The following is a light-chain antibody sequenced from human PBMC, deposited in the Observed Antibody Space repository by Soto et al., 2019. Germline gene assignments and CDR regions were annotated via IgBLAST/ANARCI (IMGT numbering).Light chain of an antibody. Sequence: IVMTQSPVTLSMSPGDRATLSCRASQTVATNVAWYQQKPGQAPRLLIYGASIRATGVPARFSGSGSGTEFTLTIDSLQSEDFAVFYCHQATSGLRTFGRGTMVEV. CDR2: GAS. CDR3: HQATSGLRT. CDR1: QTVATN. V-gene: IGKV3-15*01. J-gene: IGKJ1*01.